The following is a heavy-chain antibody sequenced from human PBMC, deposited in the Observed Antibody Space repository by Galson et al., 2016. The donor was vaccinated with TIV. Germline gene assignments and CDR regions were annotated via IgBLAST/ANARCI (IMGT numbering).Heavy chain of an antibody. Sequence: SLRLSCAASGFTFNNSAIHWVRQAPGRGLEWVAVISYDGNNKYYADSVKGRLTLSRDNSKNTLYLQMNSLKTEDQAVYYCARGEGDYLYYCFYYMGVWGKGTTVTVSS. J-gene: IGHJ6*03. CDR1: GFTFNNSA. CDR3: ARGEGDYLYYCFYYMGV. CDR2: ISYDGNNK. D-gene: IGHD4-17*01. V-gene: IGHV3-30*04.